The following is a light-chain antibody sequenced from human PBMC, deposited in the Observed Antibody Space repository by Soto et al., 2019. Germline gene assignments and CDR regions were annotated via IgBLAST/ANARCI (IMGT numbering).Light chain of an antibody. J-gene: IGLJ1*01. V-gene: IGLV1-40*01. Sequence: QSALTPPPSVSGAPGQRVTISCTGSSSNIGAGYDVHWYQQLPGTAPKLLIYGNSNRPSGVPDRFSGSKSGTSASLAITGLQAEDEADYYCQSYDSTLYVFGTGTKVTVL. CDR3: QSYDSTLYV. CDR2: GNS. CDR1: SSNIGAGYD.